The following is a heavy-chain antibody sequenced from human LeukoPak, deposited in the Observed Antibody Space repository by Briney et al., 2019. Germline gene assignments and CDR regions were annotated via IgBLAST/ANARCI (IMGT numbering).Heavy chain of an antibody. CDR2: IYTSGST. J-gene: IGHJ6*03. D-gene: IGHD4-17*01. V-gene: IGHV4-4*07. Sequence: PSETLSLTCTVSGGSISSYYWSWIRQPAGKGLEWIGRIYTSGSTNYNPSLKSRVTMSVDPSKNQFSLKLSSVTAADTAVYYCARQSTVTKGVGYYYYYMDVWGKGTTVTVSS. CDR1: GGSISSYY. CDR3: ARQSTVTKGVGYYYYYMDV.